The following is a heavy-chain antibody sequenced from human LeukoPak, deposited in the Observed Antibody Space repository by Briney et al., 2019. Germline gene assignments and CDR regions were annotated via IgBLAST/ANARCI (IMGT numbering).Heavy chain of an antibody. CDR2: ISWNRGSI. J-gene: IGHJ4*02. CDR1: GFTFDDYA. V-gene: IGHV3-9*01. Sequence: GGSLRLSCAASGFTFDDYAMHWVRQAPGKGLEWVSGISWNRGSIGYADSVKGLFPTSRDNTNNSLYLQRYSTRAENTALYYTAKDGGSGSDSSTYIDYWGQGKLVTVSS. CDR3: AKDGGSGSDSSTYIDY. D-gene: IGHD3-10*01.